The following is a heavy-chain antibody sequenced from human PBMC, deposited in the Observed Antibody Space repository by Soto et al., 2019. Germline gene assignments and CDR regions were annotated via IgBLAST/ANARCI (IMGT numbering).Heavy chain of an antibody. Sequence: SVKVSCKASGGTFSSYAISWVRQAPGQGLEWMGGIIPIFGTANYAQKFQGRVTITADESTSTAYMELSGLRSEDTAVYYCARDKIGYDYVWGSYRLYYYYGMDVWGQGTTVTVSS. CDR3: ARDKIGYDYVWGSYRLYYYYGMDV. CDR1: GGTFSSYA. J-gene: IGHJ6*02. CDR2: IIPIFGTA. V-gene: IGHV1-69*13. D-gene: IGHD3-16*02.